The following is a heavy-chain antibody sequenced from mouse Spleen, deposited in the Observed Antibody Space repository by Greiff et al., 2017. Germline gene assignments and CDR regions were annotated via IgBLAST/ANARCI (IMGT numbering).Heavy chain of an antibody. CDR1: GYSITSDYA. Sequence: ESGPGLVKPSQSLSLTCTVTGYSITSDYAWNWIRQFPGNKLEWKGYISYSGSTSYNPSLKSRISITRDTSKNQFFLQLNSVTTEDTATYYCARGGYYGGRFAYWGQGTLVTVSA. V-gene: IGHV3-2*02. CDR3: ARGGYYGGRFAY. CDR2: ISYSGST. J-gene: IGHJ3*01. D-gene: IGHD1-1*01.